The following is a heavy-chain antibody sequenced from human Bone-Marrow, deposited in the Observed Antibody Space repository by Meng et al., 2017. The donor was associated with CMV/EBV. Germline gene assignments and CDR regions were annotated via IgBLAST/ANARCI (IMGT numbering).Heavy chain of an antibody. Sequence: GGSLRLSCAASGFTFSGYAMHWVRQAPGKGLEWVAVIAFDGSNEYYADSVKGRFTVYRDNSKNTLYLQMNSLGAEDTAVFYCASVGGDGVWAFDYWGQGTLVTVSS. CDR2: IAFDGSNE. D-gene: IGHD2-8*01. CDR1: GFTFSGYA. V-gene: IGHV3-30*04. J-gene: IGHJ4*02. CDR3: ASVGGDGVWAFDY.